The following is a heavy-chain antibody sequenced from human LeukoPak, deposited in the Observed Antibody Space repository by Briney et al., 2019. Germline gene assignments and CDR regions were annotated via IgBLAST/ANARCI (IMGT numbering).Heavy chain of an antibody. V-gene: IGHV4-30-4*01. Sequence: SETLSLTCTVSGGSISSGDYYWSWIRQPPGKGLEWIGYIYYSGSTNYNPSLKSRVTISVDTSKNQFSLKLSSVTAADTAVYYCARRFEWYFDYWGQGTLVTVSS. D-gene: IGHD2-8*01. CDR3: ARRFEWYFDY. CDR2: IYYSGST. J-gene: IGHJ4*02. CDR1: GGSISSGDYY.